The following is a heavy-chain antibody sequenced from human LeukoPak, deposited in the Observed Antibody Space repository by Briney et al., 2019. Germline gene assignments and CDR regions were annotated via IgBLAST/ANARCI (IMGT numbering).Heavy chain of an antibody. CDR3: ARDGGPGYCSSTSCYSLDY. D-gene: IGHD2-2*01. CDR1: GYTFTGYY. J-gene: IGHJ4*02. CDR2: INPNSGGT. Sequence: ASVKVSCKASGYTFTGYYMHWVRQAPGQGLEGLGGINPNSGGTNYAQKFQGRVTMTRDTSISTAYMELSRLRSDDTAVYYCARDGGPGYCSSTSCYSLDYWGQGTLVTVSS. V-gene: IGHV1-2*02.